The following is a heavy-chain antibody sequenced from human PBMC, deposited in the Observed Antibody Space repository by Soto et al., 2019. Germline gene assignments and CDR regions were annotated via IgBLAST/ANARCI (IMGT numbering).Heavy chain of an antibody. V-gene: IGHV4-30-2*01. CDR1: GGSTSSGGYS. CDR3: ARTESGTFDP. J-gene: IGHJ5*02. Sequence: QLQLQESGSGLVKPSQTLSLTCAVSGGSTSSGGYSWSWIRQPPGKGLEWIGYIYHSGSTYYNPSRKSRVTISVDRSKNQFSLKLSSVTAADTAVYYCARTESGTFDPWGQGTLVTVSS. CDR2: IYHSGST. D-gene: IGHD1-7*01.